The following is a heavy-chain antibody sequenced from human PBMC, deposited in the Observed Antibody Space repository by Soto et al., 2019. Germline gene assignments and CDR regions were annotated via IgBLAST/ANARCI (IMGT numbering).Heavy chain of an antibody. D-gene: IGHD1-1*01. CDR3: ARGRYGDY. V-gene: IGHV1-18*01. Sequence: QVHLVQSGAEVKKPGASVKVSCKASGYTFTSYGITWVRQAPGQGLEWMGWISAHNGNTDYAQKLQGRVIVTRDTSTSTAYMELRRLRSDATAVYYCARGRYGDYWGQGALVNVSS. CDR2: ISAHNGNT. J-gene: IGHJ4*02. CDR1: GYTFTSYG.